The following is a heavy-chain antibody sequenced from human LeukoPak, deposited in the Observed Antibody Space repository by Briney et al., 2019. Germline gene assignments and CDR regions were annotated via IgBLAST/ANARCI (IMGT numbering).Heavy chain of an antibody. J-gene: IGHJ4*02. Sequence: GGSLRFSCAVSGLTLSSYAMRWVRQAPGKGLEWVSTITGSGDNTYYTESVKGRFTFSRDNSRNTLYLQMNSLRAEDTAVYYCATDYTPYVGASADWGQGTLVTVSS. V-gene: IGHV3-23*01. CDR1: GLTLSSYA. CDR3: ATDYTPYVGASAD. D-gene: IGHD1-26*01. CDR2: ITGSGDNT.